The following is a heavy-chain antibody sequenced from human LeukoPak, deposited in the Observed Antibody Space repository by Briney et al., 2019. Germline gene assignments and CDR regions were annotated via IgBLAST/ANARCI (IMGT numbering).Heavy chain of an antibody. J-gene: IGHJ4*02. V-gene: IGHV3-48*01. CDR3: ARQTGSGLFILP. CDR2: ISSSSSTI. Sequence: GGSLRLSCAASGFTFNTYSMNWVRQAPGKGLEWVSYISSSSSTIYYADSVKGRFTISRDNAKNSLYLQLNSLRAEDTAVYYCARQTGSGLFILPGGQGTLVTVSS. D-gene: IGHD3/OR15-3a*01. CDR1: GFTFNTYS.